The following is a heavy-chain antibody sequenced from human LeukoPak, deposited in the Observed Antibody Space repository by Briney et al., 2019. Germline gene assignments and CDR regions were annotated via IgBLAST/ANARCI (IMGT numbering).Heavy chain of an antibody. CDR1: GFTFSSYA. Sequence: GGSLRLSCAASGFTFSSYAMSWVRQAPGKGLEWVSTISGSVDSTYYVDSVKGRFTISRDNSKNTLYLQMNSLRAEDTAVYYCAKSIVVVPAAQRYWGQGTLVTVSS. CDR3: AKSIVVVPAAQRY. D-gene: IGHD2-2*01. J-gene: IGHJ4*02. CDR2: ISGSVDST. V-gene: IGHV3-23*01.